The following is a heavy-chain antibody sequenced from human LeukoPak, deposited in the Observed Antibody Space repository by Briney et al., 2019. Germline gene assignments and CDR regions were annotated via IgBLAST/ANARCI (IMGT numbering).Heavy chain of an antibody. D-gene: IGHD6-19*01. J-gene: IGHJ6*03. Sequence: SETLSLTCTVSGGYMSSSIYYWGWIRKPPGKGLEWIGCIYYSGSTYYNPSLKSRVTISVDTSKSQFSLKLSSVTAADTAVYYCARHVSAYSSGLPYYMDVWGKGTTVTVSS. CDR2: IYYSGST. CDR3: ARHVSAYSSGLPYYMDV. V-gene: IGHV4-39*01. CDR1: GGYMSSSIYY.